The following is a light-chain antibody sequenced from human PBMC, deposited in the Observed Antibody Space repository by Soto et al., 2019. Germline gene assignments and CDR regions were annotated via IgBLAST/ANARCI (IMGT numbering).Light chain of an antibody. CDR3: QQRGNWPYT. V-gene: IGKV3-11*01. J-gene: IGKJ2*01. CDR1: QSVSSY. Sequence: EIVLTQSPATLSLSPGERATLSCRASQSVSSYLAWYQQKPVQAPRLLIYDVSNRATGIPARFSGSGSGTDFTLTISSLEPEDFAVYYCQQRGNWPYTFGQGTKLEIK. CDR2: DVS.